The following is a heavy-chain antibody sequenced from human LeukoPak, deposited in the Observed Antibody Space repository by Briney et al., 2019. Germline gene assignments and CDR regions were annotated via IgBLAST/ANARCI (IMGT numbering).Heavy chain of an antibody. CDR1: GFTFSSYA. CDR2: ISSNGGST. J-gene: IGHJ4*02. Sequence: GGSLRLSCAASGFTFSSYAMHWVRQAPGKGLEYVSAISSNGGSTYYANSVKGRFTISRDNSKNTLYLQMGSLRAEDMAVYYCARGPRYNWNSNYFPFDYWGQGTLVTVSS. V-gene: IGHV3-64*01. CDR3: ARGPRYNWNSNYFPFDY. D-gene: IGHD1-7*01.